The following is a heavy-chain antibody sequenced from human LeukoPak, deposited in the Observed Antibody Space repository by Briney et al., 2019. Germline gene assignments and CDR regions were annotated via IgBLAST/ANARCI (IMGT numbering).Heavy chain of an antibody. D-gene: IGHD5-24*01. J-gene: IGHJ4*02. Sequence: GGSLRLSCAASGFTFSDYYMSWIRQAPGKGLEWVSYISTSATTIYFADSAKGRFTISRDDAKNSLYLQMNSLRAEDTAVYYCAARSVASNPEAYWGQGALVTVSS. CDR3: AARSVASNPEAY. CDR2: ISTSATTI. V-gene: IGHV3-11*01. CDR1: GFTFSDYY.